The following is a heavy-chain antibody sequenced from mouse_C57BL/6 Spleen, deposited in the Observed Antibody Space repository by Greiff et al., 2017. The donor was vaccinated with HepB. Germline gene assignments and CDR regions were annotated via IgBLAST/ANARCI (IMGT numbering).Heavy chain of an antibody. CDR3: ARETGTTVVRDWYFDV. Sequence: QVQLQQSGAELVRPGTSVKMSCKASGYTFTNYWIGWAKQRPGHGLEWIGDIYPGGGYTNYNEKFKGKATLTADKSSSTAYMQFSSLTSEDSAIYYCARETGTTVVRDWYFDVWGTGTTVTVSS. V-gene: IGHV1-63*01. D-gene: IGHD1-1*01. CDR2: IYPGGGYT. CDR1: GYTFTNYW. J-gene: IGHJ1*03.